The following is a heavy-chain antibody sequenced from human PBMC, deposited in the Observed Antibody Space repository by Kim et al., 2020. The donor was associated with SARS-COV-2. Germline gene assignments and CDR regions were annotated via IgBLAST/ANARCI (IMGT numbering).Heavy chain of an antibody. D-gene: IGHD5-12*01. CDR3: AREGSGYDFYYYGMDV. V-gene: IGHV1-69*04. J-gene: IGHJ6*02. Sequence: KFQGRVTITADKSTSTAYMELSSLRSEDTAVYYCAREGSGYDFYYYGMDVWGQGTTVTVSS.